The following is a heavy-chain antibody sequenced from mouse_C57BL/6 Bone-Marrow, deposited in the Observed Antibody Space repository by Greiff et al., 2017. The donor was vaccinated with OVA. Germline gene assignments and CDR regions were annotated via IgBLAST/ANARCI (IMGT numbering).Heavy chain of an antibody. CDR2: ISTGGGYT. CDR3: ECHEYYGSPYFDY. J-gene: IGHJ2*01. D-gene: IGHD1-1*01. Sequence: EVQLVESGGDLVKPGGSLKLSCAASGFTFSSYGMSWVRQTPDQRLEWVATISTGGGYTYYPDSVQGRFTISRDNANNTPYLQLSSLTSEDTAKYDCECHEYYGSPYFDYWGQGTTLTVSS. CDR1: GFTFSSYG. V-gene: IGHV5-6*01.